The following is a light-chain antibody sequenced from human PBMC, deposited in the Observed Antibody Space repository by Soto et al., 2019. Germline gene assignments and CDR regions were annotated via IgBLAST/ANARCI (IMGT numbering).Light chain of an antibody. CDR3: QQYGSSPPYT. CDR2: GAS. V-gene: IGKV3-20*01. Sequence: EIVLTQSPGTLSLSPGERATLSCRASQSVSSSYLAWYQQKPGQAPRLLIYGASSRATGIPDRFSGSGSGTDFTLTSSSLEPEDFAVYYWQQYGSSPPYTFGQGTKLEIK. J-gene: IGKJ2*01. CDR1: QSVSSSY.